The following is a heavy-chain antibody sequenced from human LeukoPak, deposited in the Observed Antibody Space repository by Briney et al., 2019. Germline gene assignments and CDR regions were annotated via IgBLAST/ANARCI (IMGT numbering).Heavy chain of an antibody. CDR2: INHSGST. Sequence: SETLSLTCAVYGGSFSRYYWSWIRQPPGKGLEWIGEINHSGSTNYNPSLKSRVTISVDTSKNQFSLKLSSVTAADTAVYYCARGSLAVAATPLYGMDVWGQGTTVTVSS. D-gene: IGHD6-19*01. V-gene: IGHV4-34*01. J-gene: IGHJ6*02. CDR1: GGSFSRYY. CDR3: ARGSLAVAATPLYGMDV.